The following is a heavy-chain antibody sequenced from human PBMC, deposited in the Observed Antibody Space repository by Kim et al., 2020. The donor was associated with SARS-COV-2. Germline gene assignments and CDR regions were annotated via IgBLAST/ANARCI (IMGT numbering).Heavy chain of an antibody. Sequence: SETLSLTCAVYGGSFTDNCWTWIRQPPGKGLEWVGVISISEGHNYYSSSKIRGTMTIHESKSNYHLVLSPVAVADTAADYCACMRTGCQFFCDNWGHG. CDR1: GGSFTDNC. CDR3: ACMRTGCQFFCDN. CDR2: ISISEGH. V-gene: IGHV4-34*01. D-gene: IGHD2-8*01. J-gene: IGHJ4*03.